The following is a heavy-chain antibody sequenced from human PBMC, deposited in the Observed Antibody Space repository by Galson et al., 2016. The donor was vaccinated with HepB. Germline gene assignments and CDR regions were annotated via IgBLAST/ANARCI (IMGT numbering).Heavy chain of an antibody. CDR2: IYYSGST. V-gene: IGHV4-39*07. J-gene: IGHJ5*02. Sequence: SETLSLTCTVSGDSISSSTYYWGWIRQPPGKGLEWIGSIYYSGSTYYNPSLKSRVTISVDTSKNQFSLKLSSVTAADTAVYYCAKGTREVTTDWFAPWGQGTLVTVSS. D-gene: IGHD4-17*01. CDR1: GDSISSSTYY. CDR3: AKGTREVTTDWFAP.